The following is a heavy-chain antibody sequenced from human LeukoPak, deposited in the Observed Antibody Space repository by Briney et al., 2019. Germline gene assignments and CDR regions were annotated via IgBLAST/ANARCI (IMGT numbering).Heavy chain of an antibody. J-gene: IGHJ5*02. CDR3: AREHSGYDS. Sequence: ASVKVSCKASGYTFTNYYMHWVRQAPGQGLEWMGIINPSGGSTNYAQKFQGRVAMTRDTSTSTVYMELSSLRSEDTAVYYCAREHSGYDSWGQGTLLTVSS. CDR1: GYTFTNYY. CDR2: INPSGGST. D-gene: IGHD5-12*01. V-gene: IGHV1-46*01.